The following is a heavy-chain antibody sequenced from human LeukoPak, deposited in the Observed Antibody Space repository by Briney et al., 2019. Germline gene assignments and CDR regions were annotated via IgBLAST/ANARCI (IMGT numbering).Heavy chain of an antibody. J-gene: IGHJ4*02. CDR2: ISAYNGNT. D-gene: IGHD3-16*01. CDR3: ARDLIYDYVWGSYDY. V-gene: IGHV1-18*01. Sequence: ASVKVSCKASGYTFTSYGISWVRQAPGQGLEWMGWISAYNGNTNYAQKLQGRVTMTTDTSTSTAYMELRSLRSDDTAVYYCARDLIYDYVWGSYDYWGQGTLVTVSS. CDR1: GYTFTSYG.